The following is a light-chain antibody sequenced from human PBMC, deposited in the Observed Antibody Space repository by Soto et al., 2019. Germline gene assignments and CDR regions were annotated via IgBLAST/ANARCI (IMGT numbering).Light chain of an antibody. CDR3: QQYENFPIT. CDR1: HDIRKY. Sequence: DIQMTQSPSSLSASVGDRVTITCQASHDIRKYLNWYQQKPGKAPRLLIYHASNMEKGVPSRFTGSGSGTDFILTISSLQPEDIATYYCQQYENFPITFGQGTRLETK. V-gene: IGKV1-33*01. CDR2: HAS. J-gene: IGKJ5*01.